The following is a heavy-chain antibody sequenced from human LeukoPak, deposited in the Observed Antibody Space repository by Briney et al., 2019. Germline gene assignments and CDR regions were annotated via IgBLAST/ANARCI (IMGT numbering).Heavy chain of an antibody. D-gene: IGHD4-17*01. Sequence: PSETLSLTCAVSGYSISSGYYWGWIRQPPGKGLEWIGSIYHSGSTYYNPSLKSRVTISVDTSKNQFSLKLSSVTAADTAAYYCARADYGDPYYFDYWGQGTLVTVSS. CDR1: GYSISSGYY. CDR3: ARADYGDPYYFDY. CDR2: IYHSGST. J-gene: IGHJ4*02. V-gene: IGHV4-38-2*01.